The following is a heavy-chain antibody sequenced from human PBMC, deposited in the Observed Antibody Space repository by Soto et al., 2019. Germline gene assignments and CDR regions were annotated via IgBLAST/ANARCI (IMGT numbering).Heavy chain of an antibody. J-gene: IGHJ3*02. Sequence: PGGSLRLSCAASGFTFSSYGMHWVRQAPGKGLEWVAVIWYDGSNKYYADYVKGRFTISRDNSKNTLYLQMNSLRAVDMVVYYCARDRVAYCGGDCPVAFDIWGQGTMVTVSS. CDR2: IWYDGSNK. CDR3: ARDRVAYCGGDCPVAFDI. CDR1: GFTFSSYG. V-gene: IGHV3-33*01. D-gene: IGHD2-21*02.